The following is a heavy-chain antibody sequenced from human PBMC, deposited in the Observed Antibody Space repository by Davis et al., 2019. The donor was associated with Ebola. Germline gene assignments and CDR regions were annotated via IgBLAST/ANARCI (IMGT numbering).Heavy chain of an antibody. J-gene: IGHJ6*02. V-gene: IGHV3-23*01. Sequence: GESLKISCAASGFTFSSYSMNWVRQAPGKGLEWVSAISGSGGSTYYADSVKGRFTISRDNSKNTLYLQMNSLRAEDTAVYYCAKDPDLRFLEWLLPLYGMDVWGRGTTVTVSS. D-gene: IGHD3-3*01. CDR3: AKDPDLRFLEWLLPLYGMDV. CDR2: ISGSGGST. CDR1: GFTFSSYS.